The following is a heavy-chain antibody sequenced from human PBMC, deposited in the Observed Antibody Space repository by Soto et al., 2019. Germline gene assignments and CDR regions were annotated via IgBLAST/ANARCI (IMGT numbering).Heavy chain of an antibody. J-gene: IGHJ2*01. Sequence: QVQLQQWGAGLLKPSETLSLTCAVYGGSFSGYYWSWIRQPPGKGLEWIGEINHSGSTNYNPSLKSRVTISVDTSKNQFSLKLSSVTAADTAMYYCARLFSNWCFDLWGRGTLVTVSS. V-gene: IGHV4-34*01. CDR3: ARLFSNWCFDL. CDR1: GGSFSGYY. CDR2: INHSGST.